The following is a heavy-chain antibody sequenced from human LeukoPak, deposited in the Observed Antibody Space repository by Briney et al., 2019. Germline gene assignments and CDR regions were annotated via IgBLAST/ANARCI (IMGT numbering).Heavy chain of an antibody. CDR3: ARQDTVADDFDY. D-gene: IGHD4-23*01. V-gene: IGHV4-4*07. CDR1: GGSICSYY. CDR2: IYTSVST. J-gene: IGHJ4*02. Sequence: PSVTLSLTCSVSGGSICSYYWGWIRPPAGKGLEWIVRIYTSVSTNYNPALKSRVTMSVDTSKNQFSLKLGSVAAADAAVYYCARQDTVADDFDYWGQGTLVTVSS.